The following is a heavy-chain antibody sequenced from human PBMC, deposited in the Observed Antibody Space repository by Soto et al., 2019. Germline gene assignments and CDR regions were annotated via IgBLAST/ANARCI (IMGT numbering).Heavy chain of an antibody. J-gene: IGHJ6*02. Sequence: SVKVSCKASGGTFSSYAISWVRQAPGQGLEWMGGIIPIFGTANYAQKFQGRVTITADKSTSTAYMELSSLRSEDTAVYYCARFLPEYSSSSGYYYGMDVWGQGTTVTVSS. D-gene: IGHD6-6*01. V-gene: IGHV1-69*06. CDR3: ARFLPEYSSSSGYYYGMDV. CDR1: GGTFSSYA. CDR2: IIPIFGTA.